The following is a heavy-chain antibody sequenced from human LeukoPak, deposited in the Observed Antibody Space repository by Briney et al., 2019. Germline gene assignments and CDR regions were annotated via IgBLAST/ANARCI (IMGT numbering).Heavy chain of an antibody. CDR3: AKVVVVRWYFDD. CDR2: ISGSGGST. J-gene: IGHJ4*02. Sequence: TGGSLRLSCAASGFTFSSYAMSWARQAPGKGLEWVSAISGSGGSTYYADSVKGRFTISRDNSKNTLYLQMNSLRAEDTAVYYCAKVVVVRWYFDDRGQGTLVTVSS. V-gene: IGHV3-23*01. CDR1: GFTFSSYA. D-gene: IGHD3-22*01.